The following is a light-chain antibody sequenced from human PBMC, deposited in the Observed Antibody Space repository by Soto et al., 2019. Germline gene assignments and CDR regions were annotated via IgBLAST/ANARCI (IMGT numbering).Light chain of an antibody. Sequence: QSVLTQPRSVSGSPGQSVTISCTGTSSDVGGYIYVSWYQQYPAKAPKVMIYDVSRRPSGVPDRFSGSKSGNTASLIISGLQAEDEAVYYCCSYAGNKTVVFGGGTQLTVL. CDR2: DVS. J-gene: IGLJ3*02. CDR1: SSDVGGYIY. V-gene: IGLV2-11*01. CDR3: CSYAGNKTVV.